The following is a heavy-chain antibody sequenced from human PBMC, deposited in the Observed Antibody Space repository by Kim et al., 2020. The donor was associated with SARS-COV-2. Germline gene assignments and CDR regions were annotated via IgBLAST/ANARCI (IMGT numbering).Heavy chain of an antibody. J-gene: IGHJ4*02. CDR2: ISGDGGST. CDR3: AKDPANLHGSGSYSSFDY. D-gene: IGHD3-10*01. CDR1: GFTFDDYA. V-gene: IGHV3-43*02. Sequence: GGSLRLSCAASGFTFDDYAMHWVRQAPGKGLEWVSLISGDGGSTYYADSVKGRFTISRDNSKNSQYLQMNSLRTEDTALYYCAKDPANLHGSGSYSSFDYWGQGTLVTVSS.